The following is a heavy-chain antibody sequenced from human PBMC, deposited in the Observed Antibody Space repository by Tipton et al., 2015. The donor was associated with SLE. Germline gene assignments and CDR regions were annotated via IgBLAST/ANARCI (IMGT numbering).Heavy chain of an antibody. V-gene: IGHV4-31*03. J-gene: IGHJ6*03. Sequence: TLSLTCTVSGVSISSTNSYWDWLRQHPGKGLEWIGYIYYSGSTYYNPSLKSRVTISVDTSKNQFSLKLSSVTAADTAVYYCARAPGLDRDYYYYYYMDVWGKGTTVTVSS. D-gene: IGHD3/OR15-3a*01. CDR3: ARAPGLDRDYYYYYYMDV. CDR1: GVSISSTNSY. CDR2: IYYSGST.